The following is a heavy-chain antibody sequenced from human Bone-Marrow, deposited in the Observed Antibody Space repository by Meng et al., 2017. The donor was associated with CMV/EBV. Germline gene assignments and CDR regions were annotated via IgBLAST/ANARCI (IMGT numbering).Heavy chain of an antibody. J-gene: IGHJ5*02. CDR3: ARGAFGGGGWFYP. D-gene: IGHD3-3*01. CDR2: IRYDGSNK. V-gene: IGHV3-30*02. CDR1: GFTFSSYG. Sequence: GESLKISCAASGFTFSSYGMHWVRQAPGKGLEWVAFIRYDGSNKYYADSVKGRFTISRDNSKNTLYLQMNSLRAEDTAVYYCARGAFGGGGWFYPWGQGTLVTVSS.